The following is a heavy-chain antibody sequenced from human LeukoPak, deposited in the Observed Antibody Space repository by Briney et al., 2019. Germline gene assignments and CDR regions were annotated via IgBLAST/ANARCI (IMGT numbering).Heavy chain of an antibody. D-gene: IGHD3-22*01. CDR2: ISYDGSNK. Sequence: GRSLRLSCAASGFTFSSYAMHWVRQAPGKGLEWVAVISYDGSNKYYADSVKGRFTISRDNSKNTLYLQMNSLRAEDTAVYYSRLTSYYDSSGYYLRHYYMDVWGKGTTVTISS. CDR3: RLTSYYDSSGYYLRHYYMDV. CDR1: GFTFSSYA. J-gene: IGHJ6*03. V-gene: IGHV3-30*04.